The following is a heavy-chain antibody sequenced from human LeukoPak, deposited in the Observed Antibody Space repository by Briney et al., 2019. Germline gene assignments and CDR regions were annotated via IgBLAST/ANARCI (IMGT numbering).Heavy chain of an antibody. CDR2: IYYSGST. J-gene: IGHJ4*02. CDR3: SKENVVVAIFDF. V-gene: IGHV4-59*01. D-gene: IGHD2-15*01. Sequence: SETLSLTCTVSGGSINSYYWSWIRQPPGKGLEWIGYIYYSGSTNYNPYLKSRVTISVKTTKKHFLLQLSTMTTADTAVDYYSKENVVVAIFDFWGQGTLVTVSS. CDR1: GGSINSYY.